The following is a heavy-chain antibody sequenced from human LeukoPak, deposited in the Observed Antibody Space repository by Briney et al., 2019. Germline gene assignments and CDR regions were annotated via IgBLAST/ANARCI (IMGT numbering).Heavy chain of an antibody. V-gene: IGHV3-7*01. Sequence: GGSLRLSCATSGFAFDNYWMNWVRQAPGKGLEWVVNIKKDGSEKHYMDFVKGRFTISRDNAKNSLSLQMDSLRAEDTAVYYCVTTQYYDSSGFYRYFDNWGQGTLVTVSS. CDR2: IKKDGSEK. CDR3: VTTQYYDSSGFYRYFDN. D-gene: IGHD3-22*01. J-gene: IGHJ4*02. CDR1: GFAFDNYW.